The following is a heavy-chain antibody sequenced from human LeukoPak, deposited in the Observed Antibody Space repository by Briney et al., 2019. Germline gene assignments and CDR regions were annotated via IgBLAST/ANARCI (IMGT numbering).Heavy chain of an antibody. CDR3: TRFWILGDDSSGSPFDY. J-gene: IGHJ4*02. Sequence: GGSLRLSCTASGFTFGDYAMGWVRQAPGKGLEWVGFIRSKAYGGTTEYAAAVKGRFTISRDDSKSIAYLQMNSLKTEDTAVYYCTRFWILGDDSSGSPFDYWGQGTLVTVSS. CDR2: IRSKAYGGTT. V-gene: IGHV3-49*04. D-gene: IGHD3-22*01. CDR1: GFTFGDYA.